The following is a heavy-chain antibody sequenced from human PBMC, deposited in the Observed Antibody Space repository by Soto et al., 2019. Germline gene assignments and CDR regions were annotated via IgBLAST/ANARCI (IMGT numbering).Heavy chain of an antibody. V-gene: IGHV3-74*01. D-gene: IGHD3-10*01. J-gene: IGHJ6*04. CDR3: ARGWFGPDV. Sequence: GGSLILSCAASDFAFTDAWINWVRQAPGKGLVWVSGIDNAGTDSTYADSVKGRFTSSRDNAKNTLYLQMNSLRVEDTAVYYCARGWFGPDVWGKGTTVTVSS. CDR1: DFAFTDAW. CDR2: IDNAGTDS.